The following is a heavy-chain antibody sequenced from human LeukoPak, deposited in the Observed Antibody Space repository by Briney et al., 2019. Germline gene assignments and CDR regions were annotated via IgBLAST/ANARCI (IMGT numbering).Heavy chain of an antibody. Sequence: GGSLRLSCAASGFTFSDYWMTWVRQAPGKGLEGVANIKQDGSEKDYVDSVKGRFTISRDNAKNSLYLQMDSLRVEDTAVYYCASKGGYSSGYYYWGQGTLVTVSS. CDR2: IKQDGSEK. D-gene: IGHD3-22*01. J-gene: IGHJ4*02. V-gene: IGHV3-7*01. CDR3: ASKGGYSSGYYY. CDR1: GFTFSDYW.